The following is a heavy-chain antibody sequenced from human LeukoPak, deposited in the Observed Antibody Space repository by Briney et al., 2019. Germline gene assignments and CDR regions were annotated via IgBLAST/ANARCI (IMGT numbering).Heavy chain of an antibody. V-gene: IGHV3-64*01. CDR2: ISSNGGST. D-gene: IGHD6-25*01. J-gene: IGHJ6*02. CDR1: GFTFSSYA. Sequence: GGSLRLSCAASGFTFSSYAMHWVRQAPGKGLEYVSAISSNGGSTYYANSVKGRFTISRDNSKNTLYLQMGSLRAEDMAVYYCARDPTGAAAGLDYYYYYGMDVWGQGTTVTVSS. CDR3: ARDPTGAAAGLDYYYYYGMDV.